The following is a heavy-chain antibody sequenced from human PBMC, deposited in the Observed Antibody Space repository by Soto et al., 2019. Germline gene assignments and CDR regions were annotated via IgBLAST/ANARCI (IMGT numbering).Heavy chain of an antibody. CDR2: ICDDESRT. Sequence: GGSLRLSCAASGFTFRNYCMHWVRQAPGKGPVWVSRICDDESRTIYADSVKGRFTTTRDNADNTLYLQMKGLRAEDSAVYYCVRGTSGWRGVDYWGQGTLVTVSS. CDR1: GFTFRNYC. J-gene: IGHJ4*02. CDR3: VRGTSGWRGVDY. D-gene: IGHD6-19*01. V-gene: IGHV3-74*01.